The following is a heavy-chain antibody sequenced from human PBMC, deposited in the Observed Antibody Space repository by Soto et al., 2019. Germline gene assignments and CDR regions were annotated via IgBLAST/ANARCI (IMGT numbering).Heavy chain of an antibody. D-gene: IGHD1-1*01. CDR3: AKDRNYIAIVEMATTGMDV. Sequence: LRLSCVASGFTFRNHGMHWVRQAPGKGLEWVAVISFNGKNEHYADSVKGRFTISRDNSKNTVFLQMNSLTPEDTAVYYCAKDRNYIAIVEMATTGMDVWGQGTTVTVSS. J-gene: IGHJ6*02. CDR2: ISFNGKNE. V-gene: IGHV3-30*18. CDR1: GFTFRNHG.